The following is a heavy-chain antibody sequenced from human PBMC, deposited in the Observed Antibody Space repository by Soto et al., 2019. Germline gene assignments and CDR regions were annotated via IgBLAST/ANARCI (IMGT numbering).Heavy chain of an antibody. J-gene: IGHJ4*02. CDR3: AKRRDGYNYDY. D-gene: IGHD5-12*01. CDR1: GFTFRSYA. Sequence: LRLSCAASGFTFRSYAMTWVRQAPGKGLEWVSDIRGSGGSTDYADSVKGRFTISRDNSKNTLYLQMNSLRAEDTAVYYCAKRRDGYNYDYWGQGALVTAPQ. CDR2: IRGSGGST. V-gene: IGHV3-23*01.